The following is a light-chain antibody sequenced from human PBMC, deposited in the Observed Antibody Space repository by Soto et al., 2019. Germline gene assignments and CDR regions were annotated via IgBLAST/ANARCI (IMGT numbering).Light chain of an antibody. Sequence: DIQMTQSPSCLCASVGDTVNISCRSTQDVGRWLSWYQQKPGKAPKILIFATSTLQSGVPSRFSGSGSGTDFTLTITSLQSEDFATYYCQQARSFPVTFGQGTRLEI. CDR1: QDVGRW. J-gene: IGKJ5*01. CDR3: QQARSFPVT. V-gene: IGKV1D-12*01. CDR2: ATS.